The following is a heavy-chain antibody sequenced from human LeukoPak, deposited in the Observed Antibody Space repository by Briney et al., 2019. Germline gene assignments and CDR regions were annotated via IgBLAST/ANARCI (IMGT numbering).Heavy chain of an antibody. CDR2: ISAYNGNT. D-gene: IGHD2-15*01. CDR3: ARDVGSCSGGSCDSWSYYYYMDV. CDR1: GYTFTSYG. J-gene: IGHJ6*03. V-gene: IGHV1-18*01. Sequence: ASVSVSCTASGYTFTSYGISWVRQAPGQGLEWMGWISAYNGNTNYAQKLQGRVTITADTSTSTAYMELRSLRSDDTAVYYCARDVGSCSGGSCDSWSYYYYMDVWGKGTTVTISS.